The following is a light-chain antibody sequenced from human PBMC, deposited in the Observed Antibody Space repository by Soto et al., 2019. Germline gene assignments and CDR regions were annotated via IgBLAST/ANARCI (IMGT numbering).Light chain of an antibody. Sequence: IVMTQSPATLSVSPGERATLSCRASQSVSNNLDWYQQKPGQAPRLLIYGASTRATGIPARFSGSGSGTEFTLTISGLQSEAFAVYYCQQYNNWPPWTFGQGTKVEIK. CDR2: GAS. J-gene: IGKJ1*01. CDR1: QSVSNN. CDR3: QQYNNWPPWT. V-gene: IGKV3-15*01.